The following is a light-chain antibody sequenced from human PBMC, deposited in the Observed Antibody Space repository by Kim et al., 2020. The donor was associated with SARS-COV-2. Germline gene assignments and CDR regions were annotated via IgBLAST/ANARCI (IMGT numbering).Light chain of an antibody. CDR1: QSVDIY. V-gene: IGKV3-11*01. CDR2: DTS. CDR3: HQRNSWPYT. Sequence: EVVLTQSPATLSLSPGERATLSCRASQSVDIYLAWFQQKPGRTPRLLIYDTSNRATGIPTRFSGSGSGTDFTLTISSLEPEDFVVYYCHQRNSWPYTFGQGTKLEI. J-gene: IGKJ2*01.